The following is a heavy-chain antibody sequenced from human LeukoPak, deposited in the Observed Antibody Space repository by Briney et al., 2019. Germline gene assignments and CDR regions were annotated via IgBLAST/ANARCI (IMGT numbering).Heavy chain of an antibody. V-gene: IGHV4-34*01. J-gene: IGHJ4*02. D-gene: IGHD3-10*01. CDR1: GGSFSGYY. CDR3: ARDYYGSGSYGVFDY. Sequence: SETLSLTCAVYGGSFSGYYWSWIRQPPGKGLEWIGEINHSGSTNYNPSLKSRVTISVDTSKNQFSLKLSSVTAADTAVYYCARDYYGSGSYGVFDYWGQGTLVTVSS. CDR2: INHSGST.